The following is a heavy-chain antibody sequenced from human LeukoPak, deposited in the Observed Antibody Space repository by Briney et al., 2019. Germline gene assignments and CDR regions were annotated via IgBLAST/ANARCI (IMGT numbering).Heavy chain of an antibody. V-gene: IGHV4-61*08. Sequence: SQTLSLTCTVSGGSISSGDYYWSWIRQPPGKGLEWIGYIYYSGSTNYNPSLKSRVTISVDTSKNQFSLKLSSVTAADTAVYYCARSGDFWSGYRDAFDIWGQGTMVTVSS. J-gene: IGHJ3*02. CDR1: GGSISSGDYY. CDR3: ARSGDFWSGYRDAFDI. CDR2: IYYSGST. D-gene: IGHD3-3*01.